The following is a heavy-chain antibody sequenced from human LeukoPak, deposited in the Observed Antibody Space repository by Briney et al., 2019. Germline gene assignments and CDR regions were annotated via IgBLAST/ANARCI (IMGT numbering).Heavy chain of an antibody. V-gene: IGHV4-59*12. CDR3: ARGISNGSGVGWFDP. CDR1: GVSISSYY. D-gene: IGHD3-10*01. Sequence: SETLSLTCTVSGVSISSYYWSWIRQPPGKGLEWIGYIYYSGSTNYNPSLKSRVTMSIETSKNQFSLHLTSVTAADTALYHCARGISNGSGVGWFDPWGQGTLVTVSS. CDR2: IYYSGST. J-gene: IGHJ5*02.